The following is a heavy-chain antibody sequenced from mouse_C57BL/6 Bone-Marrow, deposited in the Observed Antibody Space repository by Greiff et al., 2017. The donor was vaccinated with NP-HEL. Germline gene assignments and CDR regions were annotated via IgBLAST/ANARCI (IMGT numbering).Heavy chain of an antibody. Sequence: VQLQQPGAELVKPGALVKMSCKASGYTFTSYWITWVKQRPGQGLEWIGDIYPGSGSTNYNEKFKSKATLTVDTSSSTAYMQLSSLTSEDSAVYYCARGYGSSSWFAYWGQGTLVTVSA. D-gene: IGHD1-1*01. J-gene: IGHJ3*01. V-gene: IGHV1-55*01. CDR1: GYTFTSYW. CDR3: ARGYGSSSWFAY. CDR2: IYPGSGST.